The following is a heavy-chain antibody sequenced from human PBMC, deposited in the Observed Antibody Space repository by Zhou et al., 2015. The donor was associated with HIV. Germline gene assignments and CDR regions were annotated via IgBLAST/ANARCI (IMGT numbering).Heavy chain of an antibody. CDR3: ARSSVNHDYAFDL. Sequence: QILLVQSGTEVRKPGSSVKVSCKANGGTFSGSDISWVRQAPGRGLEWMGTITPMFETQIYAERFRARVTITVDKSTSAAYMELSGLTSEDAAVYFCARSSVNHDYAFDLWGQGTKVIVSS. D-gene: IGHD3-22*01. CDR1: GGTFSGSD. J-gene: IGHJ3*01. CDR2: ITPMFETQ. V-gene: IGHV1-69*06.